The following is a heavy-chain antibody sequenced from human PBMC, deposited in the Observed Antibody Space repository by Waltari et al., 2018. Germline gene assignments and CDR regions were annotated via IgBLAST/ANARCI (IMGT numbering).Heavy chain of an antibody. D-gene: IGHD3-16*01. CDR2: IYYRGST. CDR3: ARQVWTAGYYFDY. CDR1: GGSISSSSYY. Sequence: QLQLQESGPGLVKPSETLSLTCTVSGGSISSSSYYWGWIRQPPGKGLEWIGSIYYRGSTYDNPSRKSRVTITVETSKNQFSLKLSSVTAADTAVYYCARQVWTAGYYFDYWGQGTLVTVSS. V-gene: IGHV4-39*01. J-gene: IGHJ4*02.